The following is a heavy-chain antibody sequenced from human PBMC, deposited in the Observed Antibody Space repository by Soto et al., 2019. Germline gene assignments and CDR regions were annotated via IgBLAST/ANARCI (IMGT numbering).Heavy chain of an antibody. J-gene: IGHJ6*02. CDR3: ARDRGGSRTYYYYYGMDV. Sequence: ASVKVSCKASGYTFTGYYMHWVRQAPGQGLEWMGWINPNSGGTNYAQKFQGWVTMTRDTSISTAYMELSRLRSDDTAVYYCARDRGGSRTYYYYYGMDVWGQGTTVTVSS. V-gene: IGHV1-2*04. D-gene: IGHD1-26*01. CDR2: INPNSGGT. CDR1: GYTFTGYY.